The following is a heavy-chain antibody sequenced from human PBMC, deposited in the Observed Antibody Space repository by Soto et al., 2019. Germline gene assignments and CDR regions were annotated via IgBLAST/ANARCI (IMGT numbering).Heavy chain of an antibody. CDR1: GFTFSSYR. D-gene: IGHD6-13*01. Sequence: QVQLVESGGGVVQPGRSLRLSCAASGFTFSSYRMHWVRQAPGKGLEWVAVIWYDGSNRYYADSVKGRFTISRDNSKNTLYLQMNSLRAEDTAVYYCARGGRDLAAAGTFRYYYYGMDVWGQGTTVTVSS. CDR3: ARGGRDLAAAGTFRYYYYGMDV. CDR2: IWYDGSNR. V-gene: IGHV3-33*01. J-gene: IGHJ6*02.